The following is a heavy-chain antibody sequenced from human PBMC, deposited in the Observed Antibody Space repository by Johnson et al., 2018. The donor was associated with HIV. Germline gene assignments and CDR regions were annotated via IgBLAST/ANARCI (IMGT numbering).Heavy chain of an antibody. CDR2: ISWNSGSI. D-gene: IGHD7-27*01. Sequence: VQLVESGGGLVPPGRSLRLSCAASGFTFDDYAMHWVRQAPGKGLEWVSGISWNSGSIGYADSVKGRFTISRDNAKNSLYLQMNSLRAEDTALYYCARVRTGDFTDAFDIWGQGTMVTVSS. V-gene: IGHV3-9*01. CDR3: ARVRTGDFTDAFDI. CDR1: GFTFDDYA. J-gene: IGHJ3*02.